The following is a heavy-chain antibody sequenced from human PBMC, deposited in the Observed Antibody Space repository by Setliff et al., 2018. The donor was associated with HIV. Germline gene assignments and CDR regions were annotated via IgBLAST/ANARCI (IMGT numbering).Heavy chain of an antibody. CDR3: ARSPGVDTNMAFDY. CDR2: IYYSGSA. J-gene: IGHJ4*02. D-gene: IGHD5-18*01. CDR1: GGSIINHF. V-gene: IGHV4-59*11. Sequence: PSETLSLTCTVFGGSIINHFWSWIRLPPGKGLEWIGYIYYSGSADYNRSLKSRVTISVDTSKSQISLKLNSVTAADTAVYYCARSPGVDTNMAFDYWGQGILVTVSS.